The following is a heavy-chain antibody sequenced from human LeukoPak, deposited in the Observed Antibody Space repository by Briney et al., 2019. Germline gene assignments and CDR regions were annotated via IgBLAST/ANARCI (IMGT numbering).Heavy chain of an antibody. V-gene: IGHV3-33*01. D-gene: IGHD4-17*01. J-gene: IGHJ5*02. Sequence: GRSLRLSCAASGFSFSSYGMHWVRQAPGKGLEWVADIWYDGSNEYYADSVRGRFTISRDNSKNTLYLQMNSLRADDAAVYYCVRGGSTVSEGPWGQGTLVTVSS. CDR3: VRGGSTVSEGP. CDR1: GFSFSSYG. CDR2: IWYDGSNE.